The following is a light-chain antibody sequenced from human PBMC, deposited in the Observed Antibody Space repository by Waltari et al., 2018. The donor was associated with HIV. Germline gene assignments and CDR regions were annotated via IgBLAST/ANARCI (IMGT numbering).Light chain of an antibody. CDR2: ASS. V-gene: IGKV1-12*01. J-gene: IGKJ1*01. Sequence: DIQMTQSPFFVSASVGDRVTITCRASQAISSWLTWYQQRPEAAPKLLIYASSTLQSVVPTRFSGGRSGANFTLTISSLQPEDFATYFCQQADGLPGTFGQGTKVEMK. CDR1: QAISSW. CDR3: QQADGLPGT.